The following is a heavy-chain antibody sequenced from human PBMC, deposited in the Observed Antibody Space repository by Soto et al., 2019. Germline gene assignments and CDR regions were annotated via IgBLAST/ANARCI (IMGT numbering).Heavy chain of an antibody. J-gene: IGHJ3*02. CDR1: GFTFSSYV. V-gene: IGHV3-73*01. D-gene: IGHD1-26*01. CDR2: IRSKGNNYAT. CDR3: TRIYSDALDI. Sequence: GGSLRLSCAASGFTFSSYVMSWVRQASGKGLEWVARIRSKGNNYATAYAASVKGRFTISRDDSKKMAYLQLNSLRTEDTAIYYCTRIYSDALDIWGQGTMVTVSS.